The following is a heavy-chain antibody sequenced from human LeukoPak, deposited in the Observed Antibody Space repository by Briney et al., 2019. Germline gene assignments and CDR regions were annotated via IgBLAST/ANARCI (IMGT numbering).Heavy chain of an antibody. J-gene: IGHJ4*02. CDR1: GLTVSSNY. D-gene: IGHD6-6*01. CDR2: IYSGGST. V-gene: IGHV3-66*04. CDR3: SGQYSSSSVVDY. Sequence: PGGSLRLSCAASGLTVSSNYMSWVRQAPGKGLEWVSVIYSGGSTYYADSVKGRFTISRDNAKNSLYLQMNSLRAEDTAIYYCSGQYSSSSVVDYWGQGTLVTVSS.